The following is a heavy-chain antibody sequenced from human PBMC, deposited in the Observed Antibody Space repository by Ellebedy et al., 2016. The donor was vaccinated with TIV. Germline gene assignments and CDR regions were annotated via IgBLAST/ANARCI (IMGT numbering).Heavy chain of an antibody. CDR1: GFTFSCHA. V-gene: IGHV3-23*01. CDR2: ISSSAYST. D-gene: IGHD6-19*01. J-gene: IGHJ3*02. Sequence: GESLKISCVASGFTFSCHAMHWVRQAPGQGLEWVSTISSSAYSTHYADSVKGRFTISRDNSKNTLYLQMNSLRGEDTAVYYCAKDLRYSNAWGGAFDIWGRGTMVTVSS. CDR3: AKDLRYSNAWGGAFDI.